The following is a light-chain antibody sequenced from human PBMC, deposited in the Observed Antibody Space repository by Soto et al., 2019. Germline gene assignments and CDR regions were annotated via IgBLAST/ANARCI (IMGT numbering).Light chain of an antibody. CDR1: QSVSSNY. Sequence: PGERATLSCRASQSVSSNYLAWYQQKPGQAPRLLIYGASSRATGIPDRFSGSGSGTDFTLTISSLEPEDFAVYYCQQYGSSPLTFGGGTKVEIK. CDR3: QQYGSSPLT. J-gene: IGKJ4*01. CDR2: GAS. V-gene: IGKV3-20*01.